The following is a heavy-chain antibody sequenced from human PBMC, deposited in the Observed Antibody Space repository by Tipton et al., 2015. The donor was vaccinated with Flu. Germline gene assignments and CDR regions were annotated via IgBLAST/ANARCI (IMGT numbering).Heavy chain of an antibody. CDR3: TRDNYYDSSGLHDAFDI. CDR1: GFTFGDYA. D-gene: IGHD3-22*01. J-gene: IGHJ3*02. Sequence: SLRLSCTASGFTFGDYAMSWLRQAPGKGLEWVGFIRSKAYGGTTEYAASVKGRFTISRDDSKSIAYLQMNSLKTEDTAVYYCTRDNYYDSSGLHDAFDIWGQGTMVTVSS. V-gene: IGHV3-49*03. CDR2: IRSKAYGGTT.